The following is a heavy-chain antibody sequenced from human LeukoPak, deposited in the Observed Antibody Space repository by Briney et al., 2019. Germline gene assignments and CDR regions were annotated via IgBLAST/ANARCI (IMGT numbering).Heavy chain of an antibody. D-gene: IGHD4-17*01. CDR1: GGSISSGGYY. Sequence: SETLSLTCTVSGGSISSGGYYWSWIRQHPGKGLEWIGYIYYSGSTYYNPSLKSRVTISVDTSKNQFSLKLSSVTAADTAVYYCARLTTVTTLDYWGQGTLVTVS. V-gene: IGHV4-31*03. CDR3: ARLTTVTTLDY. J-gene: IGHJ4*02. CDR2: IYYSGST.